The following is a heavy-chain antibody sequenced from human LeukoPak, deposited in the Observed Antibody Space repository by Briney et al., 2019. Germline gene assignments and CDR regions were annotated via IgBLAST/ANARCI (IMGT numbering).Heavy chain of an antibody. CDR3: ARVYSNYDPAAMDV. CDR1: GFTFDDYD. CDR2: INWNGGDT. J-gene: IGHJ6*02. D-gene: IGHD4-11*01. V-gene: IGHV3-20*04. Sequence: PGGSLRLSCEASGFTFDDYDMSWVRQAPGKGLEWVSGINWNGGDTGYADSVKGRFTISRDNAKNSLYLQMNSLRAEDTALYYCARVYSNYDPAAMDVWGQGTTVTVSS.